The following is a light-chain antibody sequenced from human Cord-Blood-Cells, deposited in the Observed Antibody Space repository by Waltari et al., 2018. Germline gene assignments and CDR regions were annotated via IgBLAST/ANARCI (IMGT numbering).Light chain of an antibody. CDR2: DVS. V-gene: IGLV2-11*02. CDR1: SSAVGGYHY. CDR3: CSYAGSYNVV. J-gene: IGLJ2*01. Sequence: SALTPPPAASRSPGQSVTISCTGTSSAVGGYHYFSWYQQHPRKAPKLMIYDVSKRPSGVPDRFSGSKSGNTASLTISGLQAEDEADYYCCSYAGSYNVVFGGGTKLTVL.